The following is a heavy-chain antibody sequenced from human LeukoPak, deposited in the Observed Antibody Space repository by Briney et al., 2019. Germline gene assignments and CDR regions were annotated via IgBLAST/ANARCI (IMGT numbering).Heavy chain of an antibody. CDR3: AKVRRSLTMIVYAFDV. CDR1: GFTFYIYG. Sequence: GGSLRLSCAASGFTFYIYGMNWVRQSPGKGLEWVAAITGSGHNTYYAESVKGRFTISRDNSRNTLYLQMDGLRAEDTALYYCAKVRRSLTMIVYAFDVWAQGTMVTVSS. CDR2: ITGSGHNT. J-gene: IGHJ3*01. V-gene: IGHV3-23*01. D-gene: IGHD3-22*01.